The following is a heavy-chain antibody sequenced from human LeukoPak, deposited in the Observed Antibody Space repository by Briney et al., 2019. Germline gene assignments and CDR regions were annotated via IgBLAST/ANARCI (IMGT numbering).Heavy chain of an antibody. CDR2: IRYDGSNK. D-gene: IGHD2-2*01. V-gene: IGHV3-30*02. Sequence: PGGSLRLSCAASGFTFSSYWMSWVRQAPGKGLEWVAFIRYDGSNKYYADSVKGRFTISRDNSKNTLYLQMNSLRAEDTAVYYCAKVGHCSSTSCYGVDYWGQGTLVTVSS. CDR3: AKVGHCSSTSCYGVDY. J-gene: IGHJ4*02. CDR1: GFTFSSYW.